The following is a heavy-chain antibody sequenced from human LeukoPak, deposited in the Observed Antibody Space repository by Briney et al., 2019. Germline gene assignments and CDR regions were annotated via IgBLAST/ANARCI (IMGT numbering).Heavy chain of an antibody. Sequence: ASVKVSCKASGGTFSSYAISWVRQAPGQGLEWMGGIIPIFGTANYAQKFQGRVTITADESTSTAYMELSSLRSEDTAVYYCARTAGGNYYDSSGYYPPFDYWGQGTLVTVSS. J-gene: IGHJ4*02. D-gene: IGHD3-22*01. CDR3: ARTAGGNYYDSSGYYPPFDY. V-gene: IGHV1-69*13. CDR1: GGTFSSYA. CDR2: IIPIFGTA.